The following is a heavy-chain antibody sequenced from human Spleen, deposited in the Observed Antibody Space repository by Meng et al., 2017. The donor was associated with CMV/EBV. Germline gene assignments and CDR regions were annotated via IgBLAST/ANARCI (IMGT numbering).Heavy chain of an antibody. CDR3: ARDWGSSSDYFDY. V-gene: IGHV3-7*01. D-gene: IGHD6-6*01. Sequence: GGSLRLSCAASGFTFSSYGMHWVRQAPGKGLEWVANIKEDGSEEYYVDSVKGRFTISRDNANNFLYLHMNSLSAEDTAVYYCARDWGSSSDYFDYWGQGTLVTVSS. J-gene: IGHJ4*02. CDR2: IKEDGSEE. CDR1: GFTFSSYG.